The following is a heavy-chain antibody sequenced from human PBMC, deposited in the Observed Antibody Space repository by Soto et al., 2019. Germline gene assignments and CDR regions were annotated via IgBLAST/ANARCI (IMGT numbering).Heavy chain of an antibody. J-gene: IGHJ6*02. Sequence: QVQLVESGGGVVQPGRSLRLSCAASGFTFSSYGMHWVRQAPGKGLEWVAVISYDGSNKYYADSVKGRFTISRDNSKNTLYLQMNSLRAEDTAVYYCAKVIGSWSFYGMDVWGQGTTVTVSS. V-gene: IGHV3-30*18. CDR2: ISYDGSNK. CDR3: AKVIGSWSFYGMDV. D-gene: IGHD6-13*01. CDR1: GFTFSSYG.